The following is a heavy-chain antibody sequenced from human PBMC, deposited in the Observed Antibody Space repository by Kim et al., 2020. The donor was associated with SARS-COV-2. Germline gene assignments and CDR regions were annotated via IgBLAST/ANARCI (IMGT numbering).Heavy chain of an antibody. V-gene: IGHV3-23*01. CDR2: ISGSGGST. Sequence: GGSLRLSCAASGFTFSSYAMSWVRQAPGKGLEWVSAISGSGGSTYYADSVKGRFTISRDNSKNTLYLQMNGLRAEDTAVYYCAKDRRWSVDTAMVMDYWSQGTLVTVSS. CDR3: AKDRRWSVDTAMVMDY. D-gene: IGHD5-18*01. CDR1: GFTFSSYA. J-gene: IGHJ4*02.